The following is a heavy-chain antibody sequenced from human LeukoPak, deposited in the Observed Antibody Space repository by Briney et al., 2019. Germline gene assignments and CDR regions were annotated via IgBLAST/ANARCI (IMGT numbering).Heavy chain of an antibody. CDR1: GGSFSGYY. V-gene: IGHV4-34*01. D-gene: IGHD2-2*01. CDR2: INHSGST. CDR3: ARPWRRYCSSTSCFTGGAFDI. J-gene: IGHJ3*02. Sequence: SETLSLTCAVYGGSFSGYYWSWIRQPPGKGLEWIGEINHSGSTNYNPSLKSRVTISVDTSKNQFSLKLSSVTAADTAVYYCARPWRRYCSSTSCFTGGAFDIWGQGTMVTVSS.